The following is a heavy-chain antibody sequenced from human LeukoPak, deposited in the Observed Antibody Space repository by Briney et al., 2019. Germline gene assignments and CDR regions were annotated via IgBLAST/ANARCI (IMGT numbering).Heavy chain of an antibody. J-gene: IGHJ4*02. CDR2: ISAYNGNT. V-gene: IGHV1-18*01. D-gene: IGHD5-18*01. CDR3: ARGQWIQLWTHDY. Sequence: ASVKVSCKASGYTFTSYGISWVRQAPGQGLEWMGWISAYNGNTNYAQKFQGRVTMTRDTSISTAYMELSRLRSDDTAVYYCARGQWIQLWTHDYWGQGTLVTVSS. CDR1: GYTFTSYG.